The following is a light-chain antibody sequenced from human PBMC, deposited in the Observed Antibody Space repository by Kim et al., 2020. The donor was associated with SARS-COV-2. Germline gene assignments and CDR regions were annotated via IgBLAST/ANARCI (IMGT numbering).Light chain of an antibody. J-gene: IGLJ3*02. V-gene: IGLV1-40*01. CDR3: QSYDNSLSAWV. CDR2: NSD. Sequence: QSVLTHPPSVSGAPGQRVTISCTGSDSNIGTGYNVHWYQQLPGTAPKVIIYNSDNRPSGVPDRFSGAKSGTAASLAITGLQAEDEADYYCQSYDNSLSAWVFSGGTKLTVL. CDR1: DSNIGTGYN.